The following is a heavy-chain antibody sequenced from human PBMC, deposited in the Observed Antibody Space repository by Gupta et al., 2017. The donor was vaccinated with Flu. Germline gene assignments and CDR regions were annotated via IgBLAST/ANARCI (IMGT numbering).Heavy chain of an antibody. CDR2: ISYDGSNK. Sequence: QVQLVESGGGVVQPGRSLRLSCAASGFTFSSYGMHWVRQAPGKGLEWVAVISYDGSNKYYADSVKGRFTISRDNSKNTLYLQMNSLRAEDTAVYYCAKDQVVGATEGSFDYWGQGTLVTVSS. D-gene: IGHD1-26*01. CDR1: GFTFSSYG. V-gene: IGHV3-30*18. CDR3: AKDQVVGATEGSFDY. J-gene: IGHJ4*02.